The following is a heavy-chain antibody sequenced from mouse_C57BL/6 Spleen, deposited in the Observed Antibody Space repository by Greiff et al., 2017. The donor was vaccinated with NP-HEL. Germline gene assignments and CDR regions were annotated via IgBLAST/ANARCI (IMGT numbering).Heavy chain of an antibody. J-gene: IGHJ1*03. CDR2: ISYSGST. CDR3: ARYQSITTVVEGYFDV. CDR1: GYSITSDY. D-gene: IGHD1-1*01. Sequence: EVKLQESGPGLAKPSQTLSLTCSVTGYSITSDYWNWIRKFPGNKLEYMGYISYSGSTYYNPSLKSRISITRDTSKNQYYLQLNSVTTEDTATYYCARYQSITTVVEGYFDVWGTGTTVTVSS. V-gene: IGHV3-8*01.